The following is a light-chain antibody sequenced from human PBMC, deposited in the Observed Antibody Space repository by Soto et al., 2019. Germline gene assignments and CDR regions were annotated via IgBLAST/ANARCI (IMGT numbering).Light chain of an antibody. Sequence: QSVLTQPASVSGSPGQSITISCTGTSSDVGGYNYVSWYQQHPGKAPKLMIYDVSNRPSGVSNRFSGSKSGNTASLTISGLQAEDEADYYCSSYTSSSTLLFGPGTKVTV. V-gene: IGLV2-14*01. CDR1: SSDVGGYNY. CDR3: SSYTSSSTLL. CDR2: DVS. J-gene: IGLJ1*01.